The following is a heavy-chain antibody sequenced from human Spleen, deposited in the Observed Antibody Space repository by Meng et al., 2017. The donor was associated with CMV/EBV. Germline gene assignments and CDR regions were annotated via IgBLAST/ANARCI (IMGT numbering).Heavy chain of an antibody. CDR1: GDTFIDYY. CDR2: INANSADT. V-gene: IGHV1-2*02. CDR3: ARGQYHYDSSGSFDP. Sequence: SGDTFIDYYMHWVRQAPGQGLEWMGWINANSADTNFAQKFQGRITMTRDTSISTAYMELSRLRSDDTAVYYCARGQYHYDSSGSFDPWGQGTLVTVSS. J-gene: IGHJ5*02. D-gene: IGHD3-22*01.